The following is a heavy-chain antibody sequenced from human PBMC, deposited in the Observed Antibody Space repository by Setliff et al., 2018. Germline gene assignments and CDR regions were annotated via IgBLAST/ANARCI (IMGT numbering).Heavy chain of an antibody. CDR2: INPSGDNT. V-gene: IGHV1-46*01. J-gene: IGHJ5*02. CDR1: GYTFTSYG. Sequence: ASVKVSCKASGYTFTSYGISWVRQAPGQGLEWMGVINPSGDNTNYAQNFQGRVTMTRDTSTGTFYLDLSSLRSEDTAVYYCATLAAALGPWGQGTLVTVSS. D-gene: IGHD6-13*01. CDR3: ATLAAALGP.